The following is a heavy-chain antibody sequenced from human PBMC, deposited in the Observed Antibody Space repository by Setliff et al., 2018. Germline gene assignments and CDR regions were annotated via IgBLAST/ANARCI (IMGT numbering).Heavy chain of an antibody. V-gene: IGHV4-4*07. D-gene: IGHD2-2*01. J-gene: IGHJ6*02. CDR2: IYTSGST. CDR1: SGSMRNYY. Sequence: LSLTCSVSSGSMRNYYWIWIRQPAGEGLEWIGRIYTSGSTNYNPSLKRRVTISLEMSKNQFSLTLSSVTAADTAVYYCARARPATIAGVVPGVADFGIDVWGQGTTVTSP. CDR3: ARARPATIAGVVPGVADFGIDV.